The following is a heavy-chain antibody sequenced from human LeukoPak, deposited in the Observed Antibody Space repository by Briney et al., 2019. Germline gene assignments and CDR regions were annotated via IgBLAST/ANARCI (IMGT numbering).Heavy chain of an antibody. J-gene: IGHJ4*02. CDR1: GFTFSTYG. Sequence: QPGGSLRLSCGASGFTFSTYGMTWVRQAPGKGREWVSAISGSGGSTYYADSVKGRFTISRDNSKDTLYLQMNSLRAEDTAIYYCAKGPLRRDSTSWDYWGRGTLVTVSS. CDR3: AKGPLRRDSTSWDY. V-gene: IGHV3-23*01. CDR2: ISGSGGST. D-gene: IGHD2-2*01.